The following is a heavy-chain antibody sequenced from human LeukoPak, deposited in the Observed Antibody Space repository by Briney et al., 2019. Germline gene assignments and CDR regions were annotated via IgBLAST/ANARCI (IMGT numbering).Heavy chain of an antibody. CDR2: ISSSSSYI. V-gene: IGHV3-21*01. CDR3: AREVLGKYCSSTSCSSYYYYYYMDV. CDR1: GFTFSSYS. J-gene: IGHJ6*03. Sequence: GGSLRLSCAASGFTFSSYSMNWVRQAPGKGLEWVSSISSSSSYIYYADSVKGRFTISRDNAKNSLYLQMNSLRAEDTAVYYCAREVLGKYCSSTSCSSYYYYYYMDVWGKGTTVTVSS. D-gene: IGHD2-2*01.